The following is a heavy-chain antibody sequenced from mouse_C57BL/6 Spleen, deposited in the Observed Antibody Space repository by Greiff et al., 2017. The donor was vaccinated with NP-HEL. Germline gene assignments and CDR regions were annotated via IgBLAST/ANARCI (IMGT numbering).Heavy chain of an antibody. J-gene: IGHJ2*01. V-gene: IGHV6-6*01. CDR1: GFTFSDAW. CDR2: IRNKANNHAT. CDR3: TRTWSYYFDY. Sequence: EVHLVESGGGLVQPGGSMKLSCAASGFTFSDAWMDWVRQSPEKGLEWVAEIRNKANNHATYYAESVKGRFTISRDDSKSSGYLQMNSLRAEDTGIYYCTRTWSYYFDYWGQGTTLPVSS.